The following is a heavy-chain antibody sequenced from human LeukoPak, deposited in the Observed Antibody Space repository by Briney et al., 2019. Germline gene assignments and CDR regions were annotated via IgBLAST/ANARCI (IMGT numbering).Heavy chain of an antibody. D-gene: IGHD3-22*01. J-gene: IGHJ3*02. V-gene: IGHV4-59*12. Sequence: SETLSLTCTVSGGSISSYYWSWIRQPPGKGLEWIGYIYYSGSTNYNPSLKSRVTISVDRSKNQFSLKLSSVTAADTAVYYCARRVAGGSGYPDAFDIWGQGTMVTVSS. CDR3: ARRVAGGSGYPDAFDI. CDR1: GGSISSYY. CDR2: IYYSGST.